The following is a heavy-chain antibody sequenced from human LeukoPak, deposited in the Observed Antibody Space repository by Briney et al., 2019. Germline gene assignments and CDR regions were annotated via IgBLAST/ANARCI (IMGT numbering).Heavy chain of an antibody. CDR3: ARGRGIVGAPLFDY. CDR2: IWYDGSNK. CDR1: GFTFSSYG. D-gene: IGHD1-26*01. J-gene: IGHJ4*02. V-gene: IGHV3-33*01. Sequence: GGSLRLSCAASGFTFSSYGMHWVRQAPGKGLEWVAVIWYDGSNKYYADSVKGRFTISRDNSKNTLYLQMNSLRAEDTAVYYCARGRGIVGAPLFDYWGQGTLVTVSS.